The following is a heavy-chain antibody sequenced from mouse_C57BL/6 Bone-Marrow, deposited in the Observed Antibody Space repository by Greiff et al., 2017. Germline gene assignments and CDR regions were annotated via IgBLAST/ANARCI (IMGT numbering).Heavy chain of an antibody. V-gene: IGHV5-9*01. Sequence: EVKLLESGGGLVKPGGSLKLSCAASGFTFTSYTMSWVRQTPGKRLQWVAAISGGGGSTYYPERVKGRFTISRDNDQKSLYLRMSSLGSEDTALYDCSRQVTTVLATKYFDVWGTGTTVTVSS. D-gene: IGHD1-1*01. CDR3: SRQVTTVLATKYFDV. J-gene: IGHJ1*03. CDR1: GFTFTSYT. CDR2: ISGGGGST.